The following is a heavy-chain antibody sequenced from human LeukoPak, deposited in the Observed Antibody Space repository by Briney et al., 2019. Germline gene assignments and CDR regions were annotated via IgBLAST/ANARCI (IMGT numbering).Heavy chain of an antibody. D-gene: IGHD3-10*01. Sequence: GGSLRLACAASGFTVRNNYMSWVRQAPGKGLEWVSVIYSGGSTYYADSVKGRFTISRDNSKNTLYLQMNSLRAEDTAVYFCATGERMVRGDGVDYWGQGTLVTVSS. CDR3: ATGERMVRGDGVDY. CDR1: GFTVRNNY. V-gene: IGHV3-66*01. CDR2: IYSGGST. J-gene: IGHJ4*02.